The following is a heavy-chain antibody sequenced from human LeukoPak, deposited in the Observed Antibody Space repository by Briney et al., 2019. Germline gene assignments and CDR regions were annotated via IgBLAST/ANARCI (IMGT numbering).Heavy chain of an antibody. Sequence: SETLSLTCTVSGGSISSSSYYWGWIRQPPGKGLEWIGSIYYSGSTYYNPSLKSRVTISVDTSKNQFSLKLSSVTAADTAVYYCARLKLDTAMGLSRTHFDYWGQGTLVTVSS. CDR2: IYYSGST. V-gene: IGHV4-39*07. D-gene: IGHD5-18*01. J-gene: IGHJ4*02. CDR3: ARLKLDTAMGLSRTHFDY. CDR1: GGSISSSSYY.